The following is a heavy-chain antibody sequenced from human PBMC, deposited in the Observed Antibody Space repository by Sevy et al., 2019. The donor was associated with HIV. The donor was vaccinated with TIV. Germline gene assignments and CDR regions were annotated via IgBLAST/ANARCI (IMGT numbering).Heavy chain of an antibody. J-gene: IGHJ4*02. CDR2: ISYDGSNK. Sequence: GGSLRLSCAASGFTFSSYGMHWVRQAPGKGLEWVAVISYDGSNKYYADSVKGRFTISRDNSKNTLYLQMNSLRAEDTAVYYCAKDPYYDSSGFDYCGQGTLVTVSS. V-gene: IGHV3-30*18. CDR3: AKDPYYDSSGFDY. D-gene: IGHD3-22*01. CDR1: GFTFSSYG.